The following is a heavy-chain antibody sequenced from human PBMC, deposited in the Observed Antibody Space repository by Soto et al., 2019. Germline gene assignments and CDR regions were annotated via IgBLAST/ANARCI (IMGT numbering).Heavy chain of an antibody. V-gene: IGHV3-33*01. CDR1: GFTFSSYG. J-gene: IGHJ4*02. Sequence: GGSLRLSCAASGFTFSSYGMHWVRQAPGKGLEWVAVIWYDGSNKYYADSVKGRFTISRDNSKNTLYLQMNSLRAEDTAVYYCARDRRDSSGYVDYWGQGTLVTVSS. D-gene: IGHD6-19*01. CDR2: IWYDGSNK. CDR3: ARDRRDSSGYVDY.